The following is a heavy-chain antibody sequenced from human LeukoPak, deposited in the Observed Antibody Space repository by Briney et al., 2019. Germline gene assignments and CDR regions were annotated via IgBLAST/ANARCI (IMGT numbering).Heavy chain of an antibody. CDR3: ARTSNYWSPYFDY. CDR1: GGSISSYY. CDR2: ISTSGST. Sequence: SETLSLTCTVSGGSISSYYWSWIRQPAGKGLEWIGRISTSGSTNYSPSLNSRVTISIDTSKNKFSLKLTSVTAADTAVYYCARTSNYWSPYFDYWGQGALVTVSS. J-gene: IGHJ4*02. V-gene: IGHV4-4*07. D-gene: IGHD1-1*01.